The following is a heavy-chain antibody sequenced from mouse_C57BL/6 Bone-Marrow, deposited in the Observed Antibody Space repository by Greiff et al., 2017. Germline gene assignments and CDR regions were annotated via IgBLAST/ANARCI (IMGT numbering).Heavy chain of an antibody. CDR1: GFTFSSYA. CDR3: ARPVGDYYAMDY. CDR2: ISDGGSYT. J-gene: IGHJ4*01. V-gene: IGHV5-4*03. Sequence: EVMLVESGGGLVKPGGSLKLSCAASGFTFSSYAMSWVRQTPEKRLEWVATISDGGSYTYYPDNVKGRFTISRDNAKNNLYLQMSHLKSEDTAMYYCARPVGDYYAMDYWGQGTSVTVSS.